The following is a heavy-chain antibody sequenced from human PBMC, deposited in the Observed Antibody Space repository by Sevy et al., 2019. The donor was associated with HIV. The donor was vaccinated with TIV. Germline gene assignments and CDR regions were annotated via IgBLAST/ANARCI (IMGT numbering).Heavy chain of an antibody. V-gene: IGHV3-21*01. Sequence: GGSLRLSCAASGFTFSSYSMNWVRQAPGKGLEWVSSISSSSSYIYYADSVKGRFTISRDNAKNSLYLQMNSLRAEDTAVYYCARSGFLEWLLYRDFDYWGQGTLVTVSS. CDR2: ISSSSSYI. CDR3: ARSGFLEWLLYRDFDY. D-gene: IGHD3-3*01. J-gene: IGHJ4*02. CDR1: GFTFSSYS.